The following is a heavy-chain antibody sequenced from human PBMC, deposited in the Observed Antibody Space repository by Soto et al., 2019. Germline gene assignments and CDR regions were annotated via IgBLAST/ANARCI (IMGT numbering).Heavy chain of an antibody. D-gene: IGHD3-22*01. J-gene: IGHJ4*02. CDR3: ARVRSSGDSLGY. CDR1: GGSISSYY. CDR2: IYYSGST. Sequence: SETLSLTCTVSGGSISSYYWSRIRQPPGKGLEWIGYIYYSGSTNYNPSLKSRVTISVDTSKNQFSLKLSSVTAADTAVYYCARVRSSGDSLGYWGQGTLVTVSS. V-gene: IGHV4-59*01.